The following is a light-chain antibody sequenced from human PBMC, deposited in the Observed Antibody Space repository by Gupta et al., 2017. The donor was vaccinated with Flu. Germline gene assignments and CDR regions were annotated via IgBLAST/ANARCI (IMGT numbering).Light chain of an antibody. CDR3: MHSTRWPWT. CDR1: QSLVYSDVDSY. V-gene: IGKV2-30*01. Sequence: DDVMTQSPLSLPVTLGQSASISCRSGQSLVYSDVDSYVSWFHQRPGQPPKRLIYKASNRDSGVPDRISGSGSGTDFTLKISRVEAEDVGIYYCMHSTRWPWTFGQGTKVEIK. CDR2: KAS. J-gene: IGKJ1*01.